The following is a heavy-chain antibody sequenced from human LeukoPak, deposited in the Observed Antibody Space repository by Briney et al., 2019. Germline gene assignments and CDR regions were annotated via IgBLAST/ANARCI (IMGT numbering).Heavy chain of an antibody. J-gene: IGHJ3*02. D-gene: IGHD6-19*01. CDR2: INRDGSVQ. CDR1: GFTFSSFW. V-gene: IGHV3-7*01. CDR3: ARDASPGDSSAWLDAFDI. Sequence: TGGSLRLSCAASGFTFSSFWMTWVRQAPGKGLEWVANINRDGSVQHYVDSVKGRFTISRDNAKNSLSLQMNSLRAEDTAVYYCARDASPGDSSAWLDAFDIWGHGTMVTVSS.